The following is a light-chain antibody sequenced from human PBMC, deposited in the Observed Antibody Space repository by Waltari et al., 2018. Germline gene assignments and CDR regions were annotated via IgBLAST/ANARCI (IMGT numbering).Light chain of an antibody. CDR1: QSVSSY. V-gene: IGKV3D-15*01. CDR3: QKYNTSPYI. CDR2: GAS. Sequence: TQSPATLSLSPGERATLSCRASQSVSSYLAWYQHKPGQAPRLLIYGASSRATGIPDRFSGSGSGTEFTLTISSLESEDFALYYCQKYNTSPYIFGQGTKVEIK. J-gene: IGKJ2*01.